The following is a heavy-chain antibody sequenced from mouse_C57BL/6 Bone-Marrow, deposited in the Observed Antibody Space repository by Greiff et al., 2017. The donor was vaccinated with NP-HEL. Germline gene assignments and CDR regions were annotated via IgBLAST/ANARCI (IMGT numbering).Heavy chain of an antibody. CDR2: INPSNGGT. Sequence: QVQLQQSGTELVKPGASVKLSCKASGYTFTSYWMHWVKQRPGQGLEWIGNINPSNGGTNYNEKFKSKATMTVDKSSSTAYMQLSSLTSEDSAVYYCARRAAQAAWFAYWGQGTLVTVSA. J-gene: IGHJ3*01. V-gene: IGHV1-53*01. CDR1: GYTFTSYW. D-gene: IGHD3-2*02. CDR3: ARRAAQAAWFAY.